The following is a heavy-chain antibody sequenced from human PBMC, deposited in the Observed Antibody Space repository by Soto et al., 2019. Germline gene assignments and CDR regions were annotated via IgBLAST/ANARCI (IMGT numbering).Heavy chain of an antibody. CDR1: GFSFTNDW. Sequence: QLVESGGGLVQPGGSLRLSCEASGFSFTNDWMTWVRQAPVKGLEWVANIKGDGSKTCYLDSVRGRFTVSRDNAKGSLYLQMNSLRAEDTALYYCTREVSPVCSDLYFDAFDIWGQGTMVTLSS. J-gene: IGHJ3*02. V-gene: IGHV3-7*05. CDR2: IKGDGSKT. D-gene: IGHD2-8*01. CDR3: TREVSPVCSDLYFDAFDI.